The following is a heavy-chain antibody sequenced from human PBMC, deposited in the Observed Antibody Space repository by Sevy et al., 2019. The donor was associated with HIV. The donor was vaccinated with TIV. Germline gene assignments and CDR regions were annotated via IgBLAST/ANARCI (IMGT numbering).Heavy chain of an antibody. V-gene: IGHV3-33*01. Sequence: GGSLRLSCAASGFTFSTYGMHWVRQAPGKGLEWVAVIWFDGSNTYYADSVKGRFTISRDTAKNTLHLQMNSLRVEDTAVYYCARDLEFYDYGDYGPAFMPDYWGQGTLVTVSS. D-gene: IGHD4-17*01. CDR1: GFTFSTYG. J-gene: IGHJ4*02. CDR2: IWFDGSNT. CDR3: ARDLEFYDYGDYGPAFMPDY.